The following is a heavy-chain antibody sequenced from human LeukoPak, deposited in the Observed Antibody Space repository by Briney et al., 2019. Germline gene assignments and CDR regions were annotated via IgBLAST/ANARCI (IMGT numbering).Heavy chain of an antibody. J-gene: IGHJ4*02. CDR3: ARERNVWSGSTSCLDY. V-gene: IGHV4-34*01. Sequence: PSETLSLTCAVYGGSFSGYYWSWIRQPPGKGLEWIGEINHSGSTNYNPSLKSRVTISVDTFKNQFSLKLSSVTAADTAVYYCARERNVWSGSTSCLDYWGQGTLVTVSS. D-gene: IGHD2-2*01. CDR2: INHSGST. CDR1: GGSFSGYY.